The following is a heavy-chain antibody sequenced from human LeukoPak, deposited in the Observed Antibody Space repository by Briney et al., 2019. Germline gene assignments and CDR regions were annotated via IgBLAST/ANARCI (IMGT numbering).Heavy chain of an antibody. CDR3: ASCSTSCYSGLEAFDI. D-gene: IGHD2-2*02. CDR1: GGSISSYY. Sequence: SETLSLTCTVSGGSISSYYWSWIRQPAGKGLEWIGRIYTSGSTNYNPSLKSRVTMSVDTSKNQFSLKLSSVTAADTAVYYCASCSTSCYSGLEAFDIWGQGTMVTVSS. V-gene: IGHV4-4*07. J-gene: IGHJ3*02. CDR2: IYTSGST.